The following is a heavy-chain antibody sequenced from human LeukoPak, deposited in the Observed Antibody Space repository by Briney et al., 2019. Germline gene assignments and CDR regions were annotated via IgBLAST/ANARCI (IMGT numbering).Heavy chain of an antibody. Sequence: ASVKVSCKAPGYAFTGYYMHWVRQAPGQGLEWMGWINPNSGGTKYAQKFQGRVTMTRDTSISTAYMEMSRLRSDDTAVYYCASAVSVAATWGQGTLVTVSS. D-gene: IGHD1-26*01. CDR3: ASAVSVAAT. CDR2: INPNSGGT. J-gene: IGHJ5*02. CDR1: GYAFTGYY. V-gene: IGHV1-2*02.